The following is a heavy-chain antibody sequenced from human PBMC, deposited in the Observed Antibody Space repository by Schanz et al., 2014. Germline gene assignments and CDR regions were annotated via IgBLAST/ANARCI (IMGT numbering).Heavy chain of an antibody. CDR2: ISSSSSST. V-gene: IGHV3-11*06. CDR3: ARVDSSPYCSGGSCYLALGAFDI. CDR1: GFTFSDYY. Sequence: QVQLVESGGGLVKPGGSLRLSCAASGFTFSDYYITWLRQAPGKGLEWVSYISSSSSSTNYADSVKGRFTISRDNAKNSLYLQMNSLRAEDTAVYYCARVDSSPYCSGGSCYLALGAFDIWGQGTMVTVSS. D-gene: IGHD2-15*01. J-gene: IGHJ3*02.